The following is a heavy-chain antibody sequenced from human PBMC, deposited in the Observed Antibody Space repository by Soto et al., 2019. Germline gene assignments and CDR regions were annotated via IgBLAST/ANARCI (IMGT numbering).Heavy chain of an antibody. J-gene: IGHJ5*02. CDR3: ARDPYCSGGSCYSVWFAP. Sequence: QVQLVQSGAEVKKPGASVKVSCKASGYTFTSYAMHWVRQAPGQRLEWMGWINAGNGNTKYSQKFQGRVTITMDKSASTAYMELRSLRSEDTAVYYCARDPYCSGGSCYSVWFAPWGQGTLVTVSS. D-gene: IGHD2-15*01. CDR1: GYTFTSYA. CDR2: INAGNGNT. V-gene: IGHV1-3*01.